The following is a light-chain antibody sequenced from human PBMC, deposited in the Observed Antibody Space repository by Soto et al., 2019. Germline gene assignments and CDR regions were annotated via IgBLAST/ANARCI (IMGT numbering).Light chain of an antibody. Sequence: IQLTQSPSTLSASVGDRVTLTCRASQSIGSWLAWYQPKPGRAPKRLIYDASNLEAGVPSRLRGSGSGTDFTFTISRLQPEDIATYYCQQYENLPTFGQGTRLEIK. J-gene: IGKJ5*01. CDR1: QSIGSW. CDR2: DAS. CDR3: QQYENLPT. V-gene: IGKV1-33*01.